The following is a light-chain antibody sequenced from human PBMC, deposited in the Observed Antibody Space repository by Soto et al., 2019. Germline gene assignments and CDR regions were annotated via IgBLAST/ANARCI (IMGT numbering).Light chain of an antibody. CDR1: SSDVGAYKY. Sequence: QSAQTQPPSASGSPGQSVTISCTGTSSDVGAYKYVSWYQQYPGKAPKLMIYEVTKRPSGVPDRFSGSKSGNTASLTVSGLQAEDEADYYCTSYVGNDIWVFGGGTKLTVL. J-gene: IGLJ3*02. V-gene: IGLV2-8*01. CDR3: TSYVGNDIWV. CDR2: EVT.